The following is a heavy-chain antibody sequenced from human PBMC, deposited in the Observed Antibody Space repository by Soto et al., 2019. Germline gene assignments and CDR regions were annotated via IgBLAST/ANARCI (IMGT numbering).Heavy chain of an antibody. Sequence: GGSLRLSCAASGFTFSSYAMSWVRQAPGKGLEWVSGISSSGGSTYYADSVKGRFTISRDNSKNTLFLRMNRPRVEDTAVYYCMRPTPRGRHYFYFGMDVWGQGTTVTVSS. D-gene: IGHD3-10*01. CDR3: MRPTPRGRHYFYFGMDV. J-gene: IGHJ6*02. V-gene: IGHV3-23*01. CDR1: GFTFSSYA. CDR2: ISSSGGST.